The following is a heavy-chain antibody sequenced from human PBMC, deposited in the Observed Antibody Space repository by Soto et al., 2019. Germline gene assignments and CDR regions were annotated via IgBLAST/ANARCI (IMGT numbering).Heavy chain of an antibody. CDR3: AKVTMVRYYGMDV. CDR2: ISGSGSTT. V-gene: IGHV3-23*01. Sequence: PGGSLRLSCAASGFTFSSYAMHWVRQAPGKGLEWISDISGSGSTTYYADSVKGRFTISRDNSKNTLYLQMNSLRAEDTAVYYWAKVTMVRYYGMDVWGQGTTVTVSS. CDR1: GFTFSSYA. J-gene: IGHJ6*02. D-gene: IGHD3-10*01.